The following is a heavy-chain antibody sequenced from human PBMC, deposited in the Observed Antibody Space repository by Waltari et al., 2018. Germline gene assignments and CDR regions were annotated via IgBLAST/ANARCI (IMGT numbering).Heavy chain of an antibody. D-gene: IGHD3-16*01. CDR3: ARGGEYFDP. CDR2: IYVTGNP. V-gene: IGHV4-4*07. J-gene: IGHJ5*02. CDR1: GGPISGYY. Sequence: QVQLQESGPRLVKPSETLSLTCVVSGGPISGYYWNWIRQSAGKGLEWIGSIYVTGNPAYNPSLKSRVTVSADTSKNHVSLNMISVTAADTAMYFCARGGEYFDPWGQGTLVIVSS.